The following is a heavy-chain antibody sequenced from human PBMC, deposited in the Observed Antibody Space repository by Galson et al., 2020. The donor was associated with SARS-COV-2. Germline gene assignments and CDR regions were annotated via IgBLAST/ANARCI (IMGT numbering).Heavy chain of an antibody. J-gene: IGHJ4*02. V-gene: IGHV4-30-4*01. CDR1: GGSLSSGDYY. CDR2: VYHSGNP. Sequence: SQTLSLTCTVSGGSLSSGDYYWSWIRQPPGKGLEWIGHVYHSGNPSYNPSLESRLTLSVDTSKTLFSLKLRSVTAADTAVYYCARGKRGFDYWGQGVLVTVSS. CDR3: ARGKRGFDY. D-gene: IGHD3-10*01.